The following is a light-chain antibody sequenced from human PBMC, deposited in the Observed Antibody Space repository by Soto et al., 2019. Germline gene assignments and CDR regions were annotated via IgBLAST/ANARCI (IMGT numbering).Light chain of an antibody. Sequence: EIVLTQSPGTLSLSPGERATLTCRASQSVSSSYLGWYQQKLGQAPRLLIYGASSRATGIPDRFSGSGSGTDFTLTISRLEPEYFAVYYCQQYGSSPQTFGQGTKVDIK. CDR1: QSVSSSY. J-gene: IGKJ1*01. CDR2: GAS. V-gene: IGKV3-20*01. CDR3: QQYGSSPQT.